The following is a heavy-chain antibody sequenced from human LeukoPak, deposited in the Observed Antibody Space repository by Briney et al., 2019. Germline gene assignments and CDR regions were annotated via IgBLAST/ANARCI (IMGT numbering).Heavy chain of an antibody. D-gene: IGHD5-12*01. Sequence: GGSLRLSCAASGFTFSSYWMSWVRQAPGKGLEWVANIKQDGSEKYYVDSVKGRFTISRDNAKNSLYLQMNSLRAEDTAVYYCARARPARRGYSGYGYYFDYWGQGTLVTVSS. CDR2: IKQDGSEK. CDR3: ARARPARRGYSGYGYYFDY. V-gene: IGHV3-7*03. J-gene: IGHJ4*02. CDR1: GFTFSSYW.